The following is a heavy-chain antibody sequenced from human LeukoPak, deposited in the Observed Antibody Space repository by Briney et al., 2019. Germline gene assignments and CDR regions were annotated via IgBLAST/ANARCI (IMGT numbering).Heavy chain of an antibody. CDR1: GGSISSSSYY. V-gene: IGHV4-39*01. J-gene: IGHJ6*03. D-gene: IGHD3-3*01. CDR2: IYYSGST. CDR3: ARGGPGDFWSGYSGKIGYYYYYMDV. Sequence: SETLSLTCTVSGGSISSSSYYWGWIRQPPGKGLEWIGSIYYSGSTYYNPSLKSRVTISVDTSKNQFSLKLSSVTAADTAVYYCARGGPGDFWSGYSGKIGYYYYYMDVWGKGTTVTVSS.